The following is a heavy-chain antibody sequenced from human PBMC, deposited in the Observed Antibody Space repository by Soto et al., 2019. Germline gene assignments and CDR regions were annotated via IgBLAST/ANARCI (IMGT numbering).Heavy chain of an antibody. Sequence: QVQLVESGGGVVQPGTSLRVCCVGSGFTFRSYVIHWVRQAPGKGLEWVALTSYDGTAKYYDNSVRGRFTISRDNSMNTVDLQMDSLRLEDTALYYCARWGTTGGLDVWGQGTLVSVSS. CDR3: ARWGTTGGLDV. V-gene: IGHV3-30*06. D-gene: IGHD3-16*01. CDR1: GFTFRSYV. CDR2: TSYDGTAK. J-gene: IGHJ1*01.